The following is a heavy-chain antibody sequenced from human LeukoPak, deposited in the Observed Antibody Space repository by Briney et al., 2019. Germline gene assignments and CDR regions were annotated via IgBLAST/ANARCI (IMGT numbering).Heavy chain of an antibody. V-gene: IGHV3-53*01. Sequence: PGGSLRLSCAASGFTVSSNYMSWVRQAPGKGLEWVSVIYSGGSTYYADSVKGRFTISRDNSNNMVYLQLKSLRVEDTAVYYCAKGHGTFGAIISDAFDVWGHGTMVIVSS. D-gene: IGHD3-3*01. CDR1: GFTVSSNY. CDR2: IYSGGST. CDR3: AKGHGTFGAIISDAFDV. J-gene: IGHJ3*01.